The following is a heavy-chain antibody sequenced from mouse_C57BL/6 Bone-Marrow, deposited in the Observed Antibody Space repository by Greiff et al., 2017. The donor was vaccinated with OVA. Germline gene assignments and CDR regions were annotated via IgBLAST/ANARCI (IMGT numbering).Heavy chain of an antibody. V-gene: IGHV6-3*01. D-gene: IGHD2-2*01. CDR2: IRLKSDNYAT. CDR1: GFTFSNYW. Sequence: EVKLEESGGGLVQPGGSMKLSCVASGFTFSNYWMNWVRQSPEKGLEWVAQIRLKSDNYATHYAESVKGRFTISRDDSKSSVYPQMNNLRAEDTGIYYCTDYYGYEGLYFDYWGQGTTLTVSS. CDR3: TDYYGYEGLYFDY. J-gene: IGHJ2*01.